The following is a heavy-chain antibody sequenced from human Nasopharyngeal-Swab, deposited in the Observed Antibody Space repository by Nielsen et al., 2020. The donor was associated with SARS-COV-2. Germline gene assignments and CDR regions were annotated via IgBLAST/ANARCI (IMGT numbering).Heavy chain of an antibody. CDR3: ARLGGGGGNY. J-gene: IGHJ4*02. CDR2: ISYDGSNK. D-gene: IGHD1-26*01. CDR1: GFTFSSYA. V-gene: IGHV3-30*04. Sequence: GESLKISCAASGFTFSSYAMHWVRQAPGKGLEWVAAISYDGSNKYYADSVKGRFTISRDNSKNTLYLQMNSLRAEDTAVYYCARLGGGGGNYWGQGTLVTVSS.